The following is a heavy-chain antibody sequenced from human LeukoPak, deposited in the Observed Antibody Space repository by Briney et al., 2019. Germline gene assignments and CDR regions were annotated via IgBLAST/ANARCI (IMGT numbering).Heavy chain of an antibody. V-gene: IGHV3-20*04. Sequence: PGGSLRLSCAASGFTFDDYGMSWVRQAPGKGLEWVSGTNWNGGSTGYADSVKGRFTISRDNAKNSLYLQMNSLRAEDTALYYCARESSSGSWYYFDYWGQGTLVTVSP. CDR3: ARESSSGSWYYFDY. CDR1: GFTFDDYG. J-gene: IGHJ4*02. D-gene: IGHD6-19*01. CDR2: TNWNGGST.